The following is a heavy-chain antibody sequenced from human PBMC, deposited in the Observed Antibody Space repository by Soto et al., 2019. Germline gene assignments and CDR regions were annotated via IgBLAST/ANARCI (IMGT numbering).Heavy chain of an antibody. Sequence: QVQLVESGGGMVQPGRSLRLSCAASGFTFSSYGMHWVRQAPGKGLEWVAVISYDGSNKYYADSVKGRFTISRDNSKNTLYLQMNSLRAEDTAVYYCAKDGDYYGSGSYLLDYWGQGTLVTVSS. D-gene: IGHD3-10*01. CDR2: ISYDGSNK. CDR3: AKDGDYYGSGSYLLDY. CDR1: GFTFSSYG. J-gene: IGHJ4*02. V-gene: IGHV3-30*18.